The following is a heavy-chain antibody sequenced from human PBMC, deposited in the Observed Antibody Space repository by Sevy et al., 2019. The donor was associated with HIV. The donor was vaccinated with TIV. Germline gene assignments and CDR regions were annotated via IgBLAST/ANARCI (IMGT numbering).Heavy chain of an antibody. V-gene: IGHV3-23*01. CDR2: LSFGCGEI. Sequence: GGSLRLSCAASGFTFNKYSMSWVRQPPGKGLEWVATLSFGCGEINYADSVKGRFTISRDNSKNSFYLQMNNLRAEDTAIYYCAREGCTKPHDYWGQGTLVTVSS. J-gene: IGHJ4*02. CDR1: GFTFNKYS. CDR3: AREGCTKPHDY. D-gene: IGHD2-8*01.